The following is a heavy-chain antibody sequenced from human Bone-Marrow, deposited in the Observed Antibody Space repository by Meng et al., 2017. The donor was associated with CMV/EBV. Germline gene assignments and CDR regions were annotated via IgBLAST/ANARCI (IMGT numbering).Heavy chain of an antibody. CDR3: ARDRAWQQLVPKWFDP. V-gene: IGHV3-21*01. J-gene: IGHJ5*02. CDR1: GFTFSSYS. Sequence: GGSLRLSSAASGFTFSSYSMNWVRQAPGKGLEWVSSISSSSSYIYYADSVKGRFTISRDNAKNSLYLQMNSLRAEDTAVYYCARDRAWQQLVPKWFDPWGQGTLVTVSS. CDR2: ISSSSSYI. D-gene: IGHD6-13*01.